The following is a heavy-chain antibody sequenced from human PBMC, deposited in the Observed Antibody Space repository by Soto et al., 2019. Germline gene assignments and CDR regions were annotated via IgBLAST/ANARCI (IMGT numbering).Heavy chain of an antibody. V-gene: IGHV3-9*01. D-gene: IGHD5-12*01. Sequence: LSCSASGFKFDDYTMHWVRQTPGRGLEWVSSISWSSVNLDYRDSVKGRFTISRDNAKNALYLQMNSLRVEDTALYYCVKGLNNEYSGRRVYFAYSGQGTVVTVSS. CDR1: GFKFDDYT. CDR3: VKGLNNEYSGRRVYFAY. J-gene: IGHJ4*02. CDR2: ISWSSVNL.